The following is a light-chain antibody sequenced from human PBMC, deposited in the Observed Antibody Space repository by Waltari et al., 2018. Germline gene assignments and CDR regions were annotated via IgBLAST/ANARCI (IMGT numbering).Light chain of an antibody. CDR3: QQYGSSIMYT. V-gene: IGKV3-20*01. CDR2: GAS. Sequence: EVVLTQSPDTLSLSPGERATLSCRASQSLTKRYLAWYQQKPGQAPRLLIYGASSRAAGIPYRFSGSGSGTDFTLTISRLEPEDFAVYYCQQYGSSIMYTFGQGTKLEIK. J-gene: IGKJ2*01. CDR1: QSLTKRY.